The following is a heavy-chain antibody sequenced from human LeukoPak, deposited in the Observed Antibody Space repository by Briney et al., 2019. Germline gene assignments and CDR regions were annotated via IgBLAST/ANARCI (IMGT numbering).Heavy chain of an antibody. CDR1: GFTVSSNY. CDR2: IYSGGST. Sequence: GGSLRLSCSPSGFTVSSNYMSWVRQAPGEGRECVSVIYSGGSTYYADSLKGRFPISRDNSKNTLYLQMNSLRAEDTAVYYCARAGITMVRGRGAFDIWGQGTMVTVSS. J-gene: IGHJ3*02. CDR3: ARAGITMVRGRGAFDI. V-gene: IGHV3-53*01. D-gene: IGHD3-10*01.